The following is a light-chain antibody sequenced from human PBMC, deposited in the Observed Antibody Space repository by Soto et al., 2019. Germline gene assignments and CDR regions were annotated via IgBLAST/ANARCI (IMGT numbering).Light chain of an antibody. CDR1: QTVLSTSNNRDY. J-gene: IGKJ4*01. CDR2: WAS. V-gene: IGKV4-1*01. CDR3: QRYLDFPLT. Sequence: DIVMTQSPDSLAVSLGERATINCNSSQTVLSTSNNRDYLAWYQQKPGQPPKLLINWASTRLSGVPDRFSGSGSGTDFTLTISSLQAEDVAVYYCQRYLDFPLTFGGGTSVEIK.